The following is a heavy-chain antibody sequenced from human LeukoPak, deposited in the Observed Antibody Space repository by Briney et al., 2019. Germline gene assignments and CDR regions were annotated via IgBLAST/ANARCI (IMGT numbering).Heavy chain of an antibody. CDR1: GFIFTDYY. V-gene: IGHV3-11*06. CDR2: ISGRSADI. D-gene: IGHD3-22*01. J-gene: IGHJ4*02. Sequence: GGSLRLSCAASGFIFTDYYMSWIRQAPGKGLEWVSSISGRSADIYYADSVKGRFTISRDNAKNSVFLQMNNLRVEDTAIYYCARRGYHDSSGYGYWGQGTPVTVSS. CDR3: ARRGYHDSSGYGY.